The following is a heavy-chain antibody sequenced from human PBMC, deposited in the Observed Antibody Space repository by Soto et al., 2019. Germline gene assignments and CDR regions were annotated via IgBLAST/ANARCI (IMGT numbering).Heavy chain of an antibody. CDR1: GYTFSNYG. V-gene: IGHV1-18*01. CDR2: ISLYSDGT. Sequence: QVQLVQSGGEVKRPGASVKVSCKTSGYTFSNYGITWVRQAPGQPLEWLGWISLYSDGTNYAQKFQGRVSMTTDTSTTTAYMELRSLRSDDTAVYSCARVVPGAESWFGTWGQGTLVTVSS. CDR3: ARVVPGAESWFGT. D-gene: IGHD2-2*01. J-gene: IGHJ5*02.